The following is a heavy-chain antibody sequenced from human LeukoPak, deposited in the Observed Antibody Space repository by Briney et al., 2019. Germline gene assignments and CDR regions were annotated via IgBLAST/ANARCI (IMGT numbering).Heavy chain of an antibody. CDR2: ISGGGGNA. CDR3: TRDNARGPGKASYGSDH. V-gene: IGHV3-23*01. J-gene: IGHJ4*02. CDR1: GFTFSTYA. Sequence: PRGSLRLSCAASGFTFSTYAMSWVRQAPGRGLEWVSSISGGGGNADNADSVEGRFTISRDNSKNTLYLQMNSLRTEDTAVYHCTRDNARGPGKASYGSDHWGQGTLVTVSS. D-gene: IGHD5-18*01.